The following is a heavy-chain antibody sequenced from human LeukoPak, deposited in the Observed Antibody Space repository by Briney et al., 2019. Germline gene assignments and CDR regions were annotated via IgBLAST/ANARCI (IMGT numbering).Heavy chain of an antibody. Sequence: SETLSLTCTVSGGSISSSYGSWIRQPPGKGLEWIGYIYYSGSTYYNPSLKSRVTISVDTSKNQFSLKLSSVTAADTAVYYCARDRGGGYYDVSGYLDDAFEIWGQGTLVTVSS. CDR1: GGSISSSY. V-gene: IGHV4-59*12. CDR2: IYYSGST. CDR3: ARDRGGGYYDVSGYLDDAFEI. D-gene: IGHD3-16*01. J-gene: IGHJ3*02.